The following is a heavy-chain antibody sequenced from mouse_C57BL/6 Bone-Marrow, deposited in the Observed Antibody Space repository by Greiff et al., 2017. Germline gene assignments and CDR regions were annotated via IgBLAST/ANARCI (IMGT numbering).Heavy chain of an antibody. CDR2: ISSGGSYT. CDR1: GFTFRSYG. Sequence: EVQVVESGGDLVKPGGSLKLSCAASGFTFRSYGMSWVRQTPDKRLEWVATISSGGSYTYYPDSVKGRFTISRDNAKNTLYLQMSSLKSEDTAMYYCARQSSGYPYAMDYWGQGTSVTVSS. J-gene: IGHJ4*01. D-gene: IGHD3-2*02. CDR3: ARQSSGYPYAMDY. V-gene: IGHV5-6*01.